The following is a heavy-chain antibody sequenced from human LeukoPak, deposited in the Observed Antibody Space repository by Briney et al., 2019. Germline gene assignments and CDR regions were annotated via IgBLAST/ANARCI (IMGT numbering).Heavy chain of an antibody. D-gene: IGHD2-2*02. J-gene: IGHJ4*02. Sequence: GGSLRLSCAASGLTFSTYDMSWVRQAPGKGLEWVSVIYIGGSTYYADSVKGRFTISRDISKNTLYLQMNSLRAEDTAMYYCARLGFVVPAVIFDYWGQGTLVTVSS. V-gene: IGHV3-53*01. CDR1: GLTFSTYD. CDR3: ARLGFVVPAVIFDY. CDR2: IYIGGST.